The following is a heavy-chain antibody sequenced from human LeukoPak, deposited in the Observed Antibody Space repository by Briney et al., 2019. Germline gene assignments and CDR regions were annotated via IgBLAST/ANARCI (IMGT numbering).Heavy chain of an antibody. V-gene: IGHV1-69*05. Sequence: ASVKVSCKASGGTFSSYAISWVRQAPGQGLEWMGGIIPIFGTANYAQKFQGRVTITTDESTSTAYMELSSLRSEDTAVYYCVRGARDGYNWYYFDYWGQGTLVTVSS. D-gene: IGHD5-24*01. J-gene: IGHJ4*02. CDR2: IIPIFGTA. CDR3: VRGARDGYNWYYFDY. CDR1: GGTFSSYA.